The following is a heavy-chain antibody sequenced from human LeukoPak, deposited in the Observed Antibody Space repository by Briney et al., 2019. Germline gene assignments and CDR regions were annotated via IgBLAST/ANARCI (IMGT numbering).Heavy chain of an antibody. Sequence: ASVKVSCKASGYTFTGYYMHWVRQAPGQGLEWMGWINPNSGGTNYAQKFQGRVTMTRDTSISTAYMELSRLRSDDTAVYYCAGILSRGSTSCFDYWGQGTLVTVSS. J-gene: IGHJ4*02. CDR3: AGILSRGSTSCFDY. V-gene: IGHV1-2*02. D-gene: IGHD2-2*01. CDR1: GYTFTGYY. CDR2: INPNSGGT.